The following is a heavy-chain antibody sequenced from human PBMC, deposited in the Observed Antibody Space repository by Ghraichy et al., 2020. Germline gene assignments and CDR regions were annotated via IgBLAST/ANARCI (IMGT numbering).Heavy chain of an antibody. V-gene: IGHV4-34*01. CDR3: ARGSDSSPFPWFDP. Sequence: SETLSLTCAVYGGSFSGYYWSWIRQPPGKGLEWIGEINHSGSTNYNPSLKSRVTISVDTSKNQFSLKLSSVTAADTAVYYCARGSDSSPFPWFDPWGQGTLVTVSS. J-gene: IGHJ5*02. CDR1: GGSFSGYY. D-gene: IGHD6-6*01. CDR2: INHSGST.